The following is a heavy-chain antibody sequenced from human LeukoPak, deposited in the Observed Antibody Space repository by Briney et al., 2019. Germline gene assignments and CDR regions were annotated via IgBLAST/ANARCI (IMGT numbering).Heavy chain of an antibody. Sequence: PSETLSLTCAVYGGSFSGYYWSWIRQPPGKGLEWIGEINHSGSTNYNPSLKSRVTISVDTSKNQFSLKLSSVTAADTAVYYCARGPGAYSYGYNYWGQGTLVTVSS. CDR2: INHSGST. J-gene: IGHJ4*02. CDR1: GGSFSGYY. D-gene: IGHD5-18*01. CDR3: ARGPGAYSYGYNY. V-gene: IGHV4-34*01.